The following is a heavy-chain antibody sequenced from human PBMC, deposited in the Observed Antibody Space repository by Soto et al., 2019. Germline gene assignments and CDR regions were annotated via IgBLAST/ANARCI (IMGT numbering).Heavy chain of an antibody. J-gene: IGHJ1*01. Sequence: SETLSLTCTVSGGSISSYYWSWIRQPPGKGLEWIGYIYYSGSTNYNPSLKSRVTISVDTSKNQFSLKLSSVTAADTAVYYCAREGYSYGPQYFQHWGQGTLVTVSS. D-gene: IGHD5-18*01. V-gene: IGHV4-59*01. CDR3: AREGYSYGPQYFQH. CDR2: IYYSGST. CDR1: GGSISSYY.